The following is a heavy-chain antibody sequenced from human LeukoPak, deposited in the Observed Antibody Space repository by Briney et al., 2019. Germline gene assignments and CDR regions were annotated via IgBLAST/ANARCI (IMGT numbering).Heavy chain of an antibody. CDR2: ISSSSSTI. V-gene: IGHV3-48*01. CDR3: ARDLGSGYYYELDY. CDR1: GFTFSSYS. J-gene: IGHJ4*02. Sequence: GGSLRLSCAASGFTFSSYSMNWVRQAPGKGLEWVSYISSSSSTIYYADSVKGRFTISRDNAKKSRYLQMNSLRAEDTAVYYCARDLGSGYYYELDYWGQGTLVTVSS. D-gene: IGHD3-22*01.